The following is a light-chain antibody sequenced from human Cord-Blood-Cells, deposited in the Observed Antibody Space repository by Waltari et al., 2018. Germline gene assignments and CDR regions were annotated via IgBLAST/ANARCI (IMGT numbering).Light chain of an antibody. CDR3: AAWDDSLSGWV. CDR2: RNN. Sequence: QSVLTQPPSASGTPGQRFTISCSGSSSNIGSNYVYWYQQLPGTVPKLLIYRNNQRPSGVPDRFSGSKSGTSASLAISGLRSEDEADYYCAAWDDSLSGWVFGGGTKLTVL. CDR1: SSNIGSNY. J-gene: IGLJ3*02. V-gene: IGLV1-47*01.